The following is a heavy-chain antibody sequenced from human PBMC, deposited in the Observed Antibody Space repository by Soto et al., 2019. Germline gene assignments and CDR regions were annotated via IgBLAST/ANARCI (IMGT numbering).Heavy chain of an antibody. CDR2: INGSGGST. Sequence: GGSLRLSCAASGFTFSNAWMNWVRQAPGKGLEWVSGINGSGGSTYYADSVKGRFTISRDNSKNTLYLQMNSLRAEDTAVYYCAKDFYDYIWGSSAQAFDIWGQGTMVTVSS. V-gene: IGHV3-23*01. J-gene: IGHJ3*02. CDR1: GFTFSNAW. CDR3: AKDFYDYIWGSSAQAFDI. D-gene: IGHD3-16*01.